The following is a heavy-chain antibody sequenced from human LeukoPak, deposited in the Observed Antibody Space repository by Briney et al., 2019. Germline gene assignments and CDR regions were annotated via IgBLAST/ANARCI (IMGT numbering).Heavy chain of an antibody. J-gene: IGHJ4*02. CDR2: ITISNSI. CDR3: ARDYPNDCSSRSCPSPFDY. CDR1: GFTFSSYS. D-gene: IGHD2-2*01. Sequence: WETLSLTCAASGFTFSSYSMAWVRQPPGKGLEWVSSITISNSISYAASVTSRVTISRATSQNSLSLQMNSLSAEDTAIYYCARDYPNDCSSRSCPSPFDYWGQGILVTVSP. V-gene: IGHV3-21*01.